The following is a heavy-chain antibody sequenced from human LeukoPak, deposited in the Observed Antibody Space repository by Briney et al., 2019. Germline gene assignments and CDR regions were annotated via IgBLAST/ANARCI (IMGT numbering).Heavy chain of an antibody. V-gene: IGHV4-59*01. Sequence: NTSETLSLTCTVSGGSISSYYWSWIRQPPGKGLECIGYIYYSGSTNYNPSLKSRVTISVDTSKNQFSLKLSSVAAADTAVYYCARAQIRFLEWLVPVYFDYWGQGTLVTVSS. CDR3: ARAQIRFLEWLVPVYFDY. D-gene: IGHD3-3*01. J-gene: IGHJ4*02. CDR2: IYYSGST. CDR1: GGSISSYY.